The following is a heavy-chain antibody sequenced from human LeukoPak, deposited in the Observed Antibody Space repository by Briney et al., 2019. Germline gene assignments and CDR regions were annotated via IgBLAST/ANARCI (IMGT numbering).Heavy chain of an antibody. CDR3: AREAWVSGDSKYRYYGIDV. V-gene: IGHV4-59*01. D-gene: IGHD4-17*01. CDR2: IDYSGST. Sequence: PSETLSLTCTVSGASISSYYWSWIRQPPGKGLEWIGYIDYSGSTNYTPSLKSRVTISVDTSKNQFSLKLSSVTAADTALYYCAREAWVSGDSKYRYYGIDVWGQGTTDTVSS. CDR1: GASISSYY. J-gene: IGHJ6*02.